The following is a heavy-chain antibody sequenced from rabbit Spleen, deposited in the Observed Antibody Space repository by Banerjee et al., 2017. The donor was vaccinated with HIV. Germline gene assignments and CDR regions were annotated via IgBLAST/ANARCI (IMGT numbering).Heavy chain of an antibody. V-gene: IGHV1S47*01. Sequence: QEQLVESGGGLVQPGGSLTLSCKASGFDFSRYGVSWVRQAPGKGLEWIGYIVPIFGVTYYANWVNGRFTISSHNAQNTVDLQMNSLTAADTATYFCAREDVGGSYTLWGQGTLVTVS. CDR2: IVPIFGVT. J-gene: IGHJ4*01. CDR3: AREDVGGSYTL. CDR1: GFDFSRYG. D-gene: IGHD1-1*01.